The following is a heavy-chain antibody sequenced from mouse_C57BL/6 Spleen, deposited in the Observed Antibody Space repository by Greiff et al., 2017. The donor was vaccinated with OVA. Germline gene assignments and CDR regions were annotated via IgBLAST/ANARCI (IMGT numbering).Heavy chain of an antibody. CDR3: AREVNWDGGY. V-gene: IGHV1-4*01. D-gene: IGHD4-1*01. CDR2: INPSSGYT. CDR1: GYTFTSYT. J-gene: IGHJ2*01. Sequence: QVQLQQSGAELARPGASVKMSCKASGYTFTSYTMHWVKQRPGQGLEWIGYINPSSGYTKYNQKFKDKATLTADKSSSTAYMPLSLLASEDSAVYSCAREVNWDGGYWGQGTTLTVSS.